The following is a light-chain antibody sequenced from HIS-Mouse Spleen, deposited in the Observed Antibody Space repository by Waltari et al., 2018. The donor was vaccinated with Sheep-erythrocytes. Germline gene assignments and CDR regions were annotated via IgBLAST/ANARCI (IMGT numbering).Light chain of an antibody. CDR2: EGS. Sequence: QSALTQPASVSGSPGQSITISCTGTSSDVGSYNLVSWYQQQPGKAPNLMIYEGSKRPPGVSNRFSGSKSGNTASLTISGLQAEDEADYYCCAYAGSSTPWVFGGGTKLTVL. CDR1: SSDVGSYNL. J-gene: IGLJ3*02. CDR3: CAYAGSSTPWV. V-gene: IGLV2-23*01.